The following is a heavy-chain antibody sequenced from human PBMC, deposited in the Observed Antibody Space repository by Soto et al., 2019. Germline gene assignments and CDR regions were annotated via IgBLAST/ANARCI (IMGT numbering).Heavy chain of an antibody. V-gene: IGHV4-39*01. CDR3: VGFKSSPIFSH. Sequence: SETLSLTCTVAGGSISSAPSYWAWIRQPPGKGLEWIGHVCYSGRTTHSPSLRRRVSISADTSKNQFSLKLSSMTAADAAVYFRVGFKSSPIFSHWGQGXLITVSS. J-gene: IGHJ4*02. D-gene: IGHD3-9*01. CDR1: GGSISSAPSY. CDR2: VCYSGRT.